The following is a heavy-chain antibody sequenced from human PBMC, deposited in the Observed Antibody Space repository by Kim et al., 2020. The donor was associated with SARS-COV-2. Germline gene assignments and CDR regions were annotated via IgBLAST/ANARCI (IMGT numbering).Heavy chain of an antibody. V-gene: IGHV3-23*01. D-gene: IGHD3-10*01. J-gene: IGHJ6*02. Sequence: YADSVKGRFTISRENSKNTLYLQMNSLRAEDTAVYYCAKGEAVRGVPVDVWGQGTTVTVSS. CDR3: AKGEAVRGVPVDV.